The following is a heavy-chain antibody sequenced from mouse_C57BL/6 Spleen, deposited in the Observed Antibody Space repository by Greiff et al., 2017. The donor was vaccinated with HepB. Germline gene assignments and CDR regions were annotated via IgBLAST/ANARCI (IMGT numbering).Heavy chain of an antibody. CDR1: GYTFTSYW. D-gene: IGHD1-1*01. CDR3: ARWDYYGSSYREDAMDY. Sequence: QVQLQQPGAELVRPGTSVKLSCKASGYTFTSYWMHWVKQRPGQGLEWIGVIDPSDSYTNYNQKFKGKATLTVDTSSSTAYMQLSSLTSEDSAVYYCARWDYYGSSYREDAMDYWGQGTSVTVSS. CDR2: IDPSDSYT. J-gene: IGHJ4*01. V-gene: IGHV1-59*01.